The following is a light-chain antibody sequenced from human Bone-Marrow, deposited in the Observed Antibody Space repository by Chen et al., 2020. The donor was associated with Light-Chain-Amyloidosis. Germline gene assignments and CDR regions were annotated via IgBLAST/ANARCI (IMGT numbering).Light chain of an antibody. CDR2: TLT. V-gene: IGKV2-40*01. J-gene: IGKJ4*01. Sequence: IVLTQTPLSLHVTPGEPASISCRSSQSLVDSGDGNTYLDWYVQKPGQSPDILIYTLTYRASGVPDRFSGSGSGTHFTLNISRVEAEDVGVYYCMQRIQFPLTFGGGTKVEIK. CDR3: MQRIQFPLT. CDR1: QSLVDSGDGNTY.